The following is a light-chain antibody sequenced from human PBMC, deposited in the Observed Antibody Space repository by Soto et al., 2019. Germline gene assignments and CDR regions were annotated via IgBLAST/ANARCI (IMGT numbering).Light chain of an antibody. Sequence: EIVLTQSPDTLSLSHGERAILSCRASQSVSSYLAWYQQKPGQAPRLLISNASNRATGIPARFSGSGSGTDFTLTISSLEAEDFAVYYCHQRSNWPRTFGGGTKVDIK. V-gene: IGKV3-11*01. J-gene: IGKJ4*01. CDR2: NAS. CDR1: QSVSSY. CDR3: HQRSNWPRT.